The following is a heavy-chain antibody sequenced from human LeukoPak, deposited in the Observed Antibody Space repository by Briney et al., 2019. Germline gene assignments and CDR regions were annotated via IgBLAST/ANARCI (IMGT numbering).Heavy chain of an antibody. V-gene: IGHV1-69*05. CDR1: GGTFSSYA. CDR3: ASDSSRRDYYYYYMDV. Sequence: SVKVSCKASGGTFSSYAISWVRQAPGQGLEWMGGIIPIFGTANYAQKFQGRVTITTDESTSTAYMELSSLRSEDTAVYYCASDSSRRDYYYYYMDVWGKGTTVTVSS. D-gene: IGHD6-13*01. J-gene: IGHJ6*03. CDR2: IIPIFGTA.